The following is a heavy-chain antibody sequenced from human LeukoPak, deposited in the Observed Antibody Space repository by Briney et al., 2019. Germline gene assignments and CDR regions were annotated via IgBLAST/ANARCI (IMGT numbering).Heavy chain of an antibody. Sequence: PSQTLSLTCTVSGGSISSGGYYWSWIRQHPGKGLEWIGYIYYSGSTYYNPSLKSRVTISVDTSKNQFSLKLSSVTAADTAVYYCARGFAYYDSSGYPFRVVRYFDLWGRGTLVTVSS. CDR3: ARGFAYYDSSGYPFRVVRYFDL. CDR1: GGSISSGGYY. D-gene: IGHD3-22*01. V-gene: IGHV4-31*03. J-gene: IGHJ2*01. CDR2: IYYSGST.